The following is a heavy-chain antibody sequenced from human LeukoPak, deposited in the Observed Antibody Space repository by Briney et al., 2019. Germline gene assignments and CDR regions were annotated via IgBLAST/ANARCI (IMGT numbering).Heavy chain of an antibody. CDR2: ISYDGSNK. CDR3: ARDLDYGGRSNFDH. CDR1: GFTFSSYG. Sequence: GGSLRLSCAASGFTFSSYGMHWVRQAPGKGLEWVAVISYDGSNKYYADSVKGRFIISRDNSKNTLYLQMNSLRAEDTAVYYCARDLDYGGRSNFDHWGQGTLVTVSS. J-gene: IGHJ4*02. D-gene: IGHD4-23*01. V-gene: IGHV3-33*08.